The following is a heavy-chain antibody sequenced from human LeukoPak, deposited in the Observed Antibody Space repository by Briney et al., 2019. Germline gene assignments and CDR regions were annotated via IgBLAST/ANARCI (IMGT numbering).Heavy chain of an antibody. V-gene: IGHV3-11*01. CDR3: ARGWDYGDYERVAFDI. J-gene: IGHJ3*02. CDR2: ISIGGTTI. CDR1: GFTFSDYY. D-gene: IGHD4-17*01. Sequence: PGGSLRLSCAASGFTFSDYYMSWIRQAPGKGLEWVSYISIGGTTIYYADSVKGRFTISRDNAKNSLYLQMNSLRAEDTAVYYCARGWDYGDYERVAFDIWGQGTMVTVSS.